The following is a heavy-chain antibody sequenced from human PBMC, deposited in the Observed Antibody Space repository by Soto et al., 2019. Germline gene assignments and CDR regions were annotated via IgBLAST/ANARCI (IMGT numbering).Heavy chain of an antibody. Sequence: GGSLRPSCAASGFTFSSYSINWVCQAPGKVLEWVSYISSSSTIYYADSVKGRFTISRDNAKNSLYLQMNSLRDEDTAVYYCARTVAIWSGYYYYYYGMDVWGQGTTVTVSS. D-gene: IGHD3-3*01. CDR1: GFTFSSYS. CDR2: ISSSSTI. J-gene: IGHJ6*02. V-gene: IGHV3-48*02. CDR3: ARTVAIWSGYYYYYYGMDV.